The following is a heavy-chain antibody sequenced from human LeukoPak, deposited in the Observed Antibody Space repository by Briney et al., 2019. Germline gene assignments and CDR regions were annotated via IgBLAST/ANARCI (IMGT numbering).Heavy chain of an antibody. CDR3: TRGVDDYDSRGYRNWFDP. D-gene: IGHD3-22*01. J-gene: IGHJ5*02. CDR2: ISPNSGGT. Sequence: ASVKVSCEASGYTFTRYYLHWVRQAPGQGLEWMGWISPNSGGTHYAQKFQGRVTITSDTSINTAYMELSRLTSDDTAVYYCTRGVDDYDSRGYRNWFDPWGQGTLVTVSS. CDR1: GYTFTRYY. V-gene: IGHV1-2*02.